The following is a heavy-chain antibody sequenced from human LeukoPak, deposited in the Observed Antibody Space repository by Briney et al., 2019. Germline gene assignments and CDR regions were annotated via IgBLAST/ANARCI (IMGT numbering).Heavy chain of an antibody. CDR3: ARAYYDILTSYYRPTSLFDP. D-gene: IGHD3-9*01. J-gene: IGHJ5*02. V-gene: IGHV4-39*01. CDR2: IYYSGST. Sequence: SETLSLTCTVSGGSISSSSYYWGWIRQPPGKGLEWIGSIYYSGSTYYNPSLKSRVTISVDTSKNQFSLKLSSVTAADTAVYYCARAYYDILTSYYRPTSLFDPWGQGTLVTVSS. CDR1: GGSISSSSYY.